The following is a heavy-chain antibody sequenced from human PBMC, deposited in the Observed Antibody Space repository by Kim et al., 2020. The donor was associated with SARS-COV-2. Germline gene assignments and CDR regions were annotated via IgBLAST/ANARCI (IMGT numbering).Heavy chain of an antibody. CDR3: ARSFRDLPYYYDSSGYHNDY. V-gene: IGHV3-21*01. Sequence: GGSLRLSCAASGFTFSSYSMNWVRQAPGKGLEWVSSISSSSSYIYYADSVKGRFTISRDNAKNSLYLQMNSLRAEDTAVYYCARSFRDLPYYYDSSGYHNDYWGQGTLVTVSS. D-gene: IGHD3-22*01. CDR2: ISSSSSYI. CDR1: GFTFSSYS. J-gene: IGHJ4*02.